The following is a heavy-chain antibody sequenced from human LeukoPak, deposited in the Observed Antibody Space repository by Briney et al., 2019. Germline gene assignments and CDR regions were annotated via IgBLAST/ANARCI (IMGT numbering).Heavy chain of an antibody. CDR3: ARENIAARWWFDP. V-gene: IGHV4-31*03. D-gene: IGHD6-6*01. CDR2: IYYSGST. Sequence: SETLSLTCTVSGGSISSGVYYWSWIRQHPGKGLEWIGYIYYSGSTYYNPSLKSRVTISVDTSKNQFSLKLSSATAADTAVYYCARENIAARWWFDPWGQGTLVTVSS. J-gene: IGHJ5*02. CDR1: GGSISSGVYY.